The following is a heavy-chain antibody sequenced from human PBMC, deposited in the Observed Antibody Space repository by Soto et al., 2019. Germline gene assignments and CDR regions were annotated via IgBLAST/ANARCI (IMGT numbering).Heavy chain of an antibody. Sequence: QVQLVQSGGEVKKSGASVKVSCKTSGYTFTSYGISWVRQAPGQGLEWIGWISGYNGYTNYAQKLQGRVTMTTDTSTSTSYMDLRSLRSDDTAVYYCARIETITMVRGVIIDAFDIWGQGTMVTVSS. J-gene: IGHJ3*02. CDR3: ARIETITMVRGVIIDAFDI. CDR1: GYTFTSYG. CDR2: ISGYNGYT. V-gene: IGHV1-18*01. D-gene: IGHD3-10*01.